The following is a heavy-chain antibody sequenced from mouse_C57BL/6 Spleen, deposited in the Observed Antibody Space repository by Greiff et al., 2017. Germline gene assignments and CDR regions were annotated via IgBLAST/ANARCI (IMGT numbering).Heavy chain of an antibody. Sequence: QVQLQQSGAELVKPGASVKISCKASGYTFTDYYINWVKQRPGQGLEWIGKIGPGSGSTYYNEKFKGKATLTADKSSSTAYMQLSSLTSEDSAVYFGARSKDYYGDDAWFAYWGQGTLVTVSA. D-gene: IGHD2-2*01. CDR3: ARSKDYYGDDAWFAY. J-gene: IGHJ3*01. CDR1: GYTFTDYY. V-gene: IGHV1-77*01. CDR2: IGPGSGST.